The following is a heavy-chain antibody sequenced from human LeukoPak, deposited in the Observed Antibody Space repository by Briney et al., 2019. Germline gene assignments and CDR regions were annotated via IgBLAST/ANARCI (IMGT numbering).Heavy chain of an antibody. V-gene: IGHV4-39*01. J-gene: IGHJ4*02. CDR2: IYSSGST. CDR3: AKSGGYGLIDY. Sequence: SETLSLTCTVSGASVSGSPYYWGWIRQPPGKGLKWIGSIYSSGSTYYNASLQSRVTISIETSKNQISLRLNSVTAADTAIYYCAKSGGYGLIDYWGQGTLVTVSS. D-gene: IGHD1-26*01. CDR1: GASVSGSPYY.